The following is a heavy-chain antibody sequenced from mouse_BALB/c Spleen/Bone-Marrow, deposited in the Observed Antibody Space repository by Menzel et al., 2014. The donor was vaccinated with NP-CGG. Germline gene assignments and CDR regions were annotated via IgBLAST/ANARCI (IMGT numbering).Heavy chain of an antibody. Sequence: QVQLKQSGPELVKPGASVRISCKASGYTFTSYYIHWVKQRPGQGLEWIGWIYPGNVNTKYNEKFKGKATLTADKSSSTVYMQLSSLTSEDSAVYFCARERRSRAMDYWGQGTSVTVSS. CDR3: ARERRSRAMDY. CDR2: IYPGNVNT. V-gene: IGHV1S56*01. CDR1: GYTFTSYY. J-gene: IGHJ4*01.